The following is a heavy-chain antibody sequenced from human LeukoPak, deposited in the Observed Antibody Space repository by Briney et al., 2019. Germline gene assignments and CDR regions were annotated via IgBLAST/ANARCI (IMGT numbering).Heavy chain of an antibody. D-gene: IGHD3-22*01. CDR3: ARVALYDSSGHNYFDY. CDR2: IYYSGST. CDR1: GGSISSSRYY. J-gene: IGHJ4*02. V-gene: IGHV4-39*07. Sequence: SETLSLTCTVSGGSISSSRYYWGWIRQPPGKGLEWIGNIYYSGSTYYNPSLKSRVTISVDKSKNQFSLKLSSVTAADTAVYYCARVALYDSSGHNYFDYWGQGTLVTVSS.